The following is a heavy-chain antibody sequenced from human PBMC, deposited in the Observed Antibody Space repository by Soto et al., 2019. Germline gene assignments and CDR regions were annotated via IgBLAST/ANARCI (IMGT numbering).Heavy chain of an antibody. J-gene: IGHJ4*02. CDR3: ARPVVAGTPDY. CDR1: GFTFSRSP. D-gene: IGHD2-15*01. CDR2: ISADGSSQ. V-gene: IGHV3-30-3*01. Sequence: QVQLVESGGGEVQPGTSLRLSCAASGFTFSRSPMHWVRQAPGKGLDWVGLISADGSSQHYADSVRGRFIISRDNFRNTMSLQMDRLKSEDTAVYYCARPVVAGTPDYWGQGALVSVSS.